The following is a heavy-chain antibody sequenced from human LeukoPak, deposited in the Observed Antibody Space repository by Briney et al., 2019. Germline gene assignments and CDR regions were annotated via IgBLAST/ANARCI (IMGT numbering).Heavy chain of an antibody. D-gene: IGHD3-16*02. CDR2: ISSSSGNI. V-gene: IGHV3-48*01. CDR3: ARDRGGIGYYMDV. J-gene: IGHJ6*03. CDR1: GFSFSRYA. Sequence: GGSLRLSCAASGFSFSRYAMHWVRQAPGKGLEWVSYISSSSGNIYYADSVKGRFTISRDNAKTSLYLQMNSLRAEDTALYYCARDRGGIGYYMDVWRKGTTVTVSS.